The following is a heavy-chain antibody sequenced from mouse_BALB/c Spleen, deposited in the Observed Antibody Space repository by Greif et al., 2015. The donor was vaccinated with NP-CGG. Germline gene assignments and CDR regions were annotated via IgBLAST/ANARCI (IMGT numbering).Heavy chain of an antibody. CDR3: ARKDNRGYAMDY. Sequence: QVQLKDSGAELVKPGASVKLSCKASGYTFTSYWMHWVKQRPGQGLEWIGEIDPSDSYTNYNQKFKGKATLTVDKPSSTAYMQLSSLTSEDSAVYYCARKDNRGYAMDYWGQGSSVTVSS. D-gene: IGHD1-3*01. CDR2: IDPSDSYT. J-gene: IGHJ4*01. CDR1: GYTFTSYW. V-gene: IGHV1-69*02.